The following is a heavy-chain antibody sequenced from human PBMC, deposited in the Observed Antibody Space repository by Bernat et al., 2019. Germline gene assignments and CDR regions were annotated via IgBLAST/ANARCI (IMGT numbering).Heavy chain of an antibody. J-gene: IGHJ4*02. D-gene: IGHD3-3*01. V-gene: IGHV3-23*01. CDR1: GFTFSSYA. CDR2: ISCSGGST. CDR3: AKHYDFWSGYLDY. Sequence: EVQLLESGGGLVQPGGSLRLSCAASGFTFSSYAMSWVRQAPGEGLEWVSAISCSGGSTYYADSVKGRFTISRDNSKNTLYLQMNSLRAEDTAVDYCAKHYDFWSGYLDYWGQGTLVTVSS.